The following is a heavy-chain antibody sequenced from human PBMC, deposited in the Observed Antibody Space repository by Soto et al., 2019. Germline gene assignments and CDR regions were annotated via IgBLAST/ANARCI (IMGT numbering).Heavy chain of an antibody. V-gene: IGHV2-5*02. D-gene: IGHD1-1*01. Sequence: QITLKESPPPPVKPTQTLTLTCSFSGFSLFTRGVGVGWIRQPPGKALEWLALLYWDGTRRYSPSLQSRLSVAKGTSENQVVLTMTNMDPVDTGTYYCAHYTTDTYFDVWGKGATVTVSS. J-gene: IGHJ6*04. CDR2: LYWDGTR. CDR3: AHYTTDTYFDV. CDR1: GFSLFTRGVG.